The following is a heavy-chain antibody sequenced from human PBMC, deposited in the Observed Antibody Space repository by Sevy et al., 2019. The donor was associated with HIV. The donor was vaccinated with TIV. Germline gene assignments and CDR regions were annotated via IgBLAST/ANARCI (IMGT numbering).Heavy chain of an antibody. D-gene: IGHD6-13*01. CDR3: EAIATAGRDY. CDR1: GFTFSSYV. CDR2: ISGSGGST. J-gene: IGHJ4*02. V-gene: IGHV3-23*01. Sequence: GESLRLSCAASGFTFSSYVMSWVRQAPGKGLEWVSTISGSGGSTYYADSVKGRFTISRDNSKNTLDLQMNSLRAEDTAVYYCEAIATAGRDYWGQGTLVTVSS.